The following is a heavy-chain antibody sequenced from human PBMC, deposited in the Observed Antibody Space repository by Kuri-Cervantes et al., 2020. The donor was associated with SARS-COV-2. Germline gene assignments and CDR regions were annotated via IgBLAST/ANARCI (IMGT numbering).Heavy chain of an antibody. J-gene: IGHJ4*02. V-gene: IGHV3-48*01. CDR3: ATGLSSGWYYANSGHYFDY. CDR1: GFTFSSYS. CDR2: ISSSSSTI. Sequence: GESLKISCAASGFTFSSYSMNWVRQAPGKGLEWVSYISSSSSTIYYADSVKGRSTISRDNSKNTLYLQTNSLRAEDTAVYYCATGLSSGWYYANSGHYFDYWGQGTLVTVSS. D-gene: IGHD6-19*01.